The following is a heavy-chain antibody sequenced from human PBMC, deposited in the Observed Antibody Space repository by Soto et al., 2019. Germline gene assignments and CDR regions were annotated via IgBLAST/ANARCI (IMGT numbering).Heavy chain of an antibody. Sequence: PGGSLRLSCAASGFTFSSFAMSWVRQAPGKGLDWVSAISGSGSSTYSADYVKGRFTISRDKSKNTLFLQMNSLRAEDTAIYYCAKKVNSGSGSQYFDYFGQGTLVTVSS. CDR1: GFTFSSFA. J-gene: IGHJ4*02. V-gene: IGHV3-23*01. CDR3: AKKVNSGSGSQYFDY. D-gene: IGHD3-10*01. CDR2: ISGSGSST.